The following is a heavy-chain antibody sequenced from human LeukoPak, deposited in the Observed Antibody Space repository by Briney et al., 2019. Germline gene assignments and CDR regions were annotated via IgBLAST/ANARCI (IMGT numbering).Heavy chain of an antibody. CDR1: VFTFSSYS. V-gene: IGHV3-48*04. CDR3: ARVWSSGYTKDY. J-gene: IGHJ4*02. CDR2: ISSSSSTI. Sequence: GGSLRLSCAASVFTFSSYSIDWVRQAPWKGLDWLSYISSSSSTIYYADSVKGRFTISRDNAKNSVYLQMNSLRAEDTAVYYCARVWSSGYTKDYWGQGTLVTVSS. D-gene: IGHD3-22*01.